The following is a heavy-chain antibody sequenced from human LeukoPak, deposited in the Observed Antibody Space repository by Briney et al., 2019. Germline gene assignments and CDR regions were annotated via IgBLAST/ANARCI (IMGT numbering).Heavy chain of an antibody. CDR1: GYTFTSYG. J-gene: IGHJ4*02. V-gene: IGHV1-18*01. CDR3: AXXXXTGIAAAGSFDY. CDR2: ISAYNGNT. Sequence: ASVKVSCKASGYTFTSYGISWVRQAPGQGLEWMGWISAYNGNTNYAQKLQGRVTMTTDTSTSTAYMELRSLRSDDTAVYYCAXXXXTGIAAAGSFDYWGQGTLVTVSS. D-gene: IGHD6-13*01.